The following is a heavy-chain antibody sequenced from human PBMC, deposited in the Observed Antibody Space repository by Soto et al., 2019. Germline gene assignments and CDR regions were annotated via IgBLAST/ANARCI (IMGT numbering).Heavy chain of an antibody. CDR1: GCTFTRYA. CDR3: ARGFTLWFDP. Sequence: GXSVKVSCKASGCTFTRYAMDWVRQAPGQRLEWMGWINAGNGNTKYSQKFXXRVTITRXXSARTAHMELSRLRSEETAVYYCARGFTLWFDPWGQGTLVTSPQ. V-gene: IGHV1-3*01. CDR2: INAGNGNT. J-gene: IGHJ5*02. D-gene: IGHD3-16*01.